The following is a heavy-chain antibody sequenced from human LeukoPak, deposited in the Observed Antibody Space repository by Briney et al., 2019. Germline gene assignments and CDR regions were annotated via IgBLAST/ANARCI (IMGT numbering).Heavy chain of an antibody. J-gene: IGHJ4*02. CDR3: ARGGGGLVY. Sequence: ASVKVSCKASGYTFTGYYMHWVRQAPGQGLEWMGWIIPNSGGTNYAQKFQDRVTMTRDTSISTVHMELNRLTSDDTAVYYCARGGGGLVYWGPGTQVTVSS. D-gene: IGHD2-15*01. V-gene: IGHV1-2*02. CDR1: GYTFTGYY. CDR2: IIPNSGGT.